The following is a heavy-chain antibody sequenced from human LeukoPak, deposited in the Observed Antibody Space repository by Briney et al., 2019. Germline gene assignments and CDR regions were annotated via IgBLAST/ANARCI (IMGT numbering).Heavy chain of an antibody. J-gene: IGHJ6*02. CDR1: GFTFSSYA. V-gene: IGHV3-23*01. CDR2: ISGSGGST. Sequence: GVYLRLSCAASGFTFSSYAMSWVRQAPGKGLEWVAAISGSGGSTYYADSVKGRFTISRDNSKNTLYLQMNSLRAEDTAVYYCAKAGWYDYYYGMDVWGQGTTVTVSS. D-gene: IGHD6-19*01. CDR3: AKAGWYDYYYGMDV.